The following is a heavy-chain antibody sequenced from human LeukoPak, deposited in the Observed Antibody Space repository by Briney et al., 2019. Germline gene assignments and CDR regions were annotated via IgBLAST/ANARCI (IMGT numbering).Heavy chain of an antibody. Sequence: SETLSLTCTVSGGSISSDDYSWNWIRQPPGKGLEWLGYVYHSGSTYYNPSLKSRVTISVDTSKNQFSLKLSSVTAADTAVYYCARIGALEDSYGWRFDYFDYWGQGTLVTVSS. J-gene: IGHJ4*02. CDR3: ARIGALEDSYGWRFDYFDY. CDR1: GGSISSDDYS. CDR2: VYHSGST. V-gene: IGHV4-30-4*01. D-gene: IGHD5-18*01.